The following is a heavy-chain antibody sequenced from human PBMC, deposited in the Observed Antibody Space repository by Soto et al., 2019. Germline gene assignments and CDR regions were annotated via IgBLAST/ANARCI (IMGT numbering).Heavy chain of an antibody. CDR1: GYTFTSYG. J-gene: IGHJ6*03. CDR2: ISAYNGNT. D-gene: IGHD2-2*01. Sequence: QVQLVQSGAEVKKPGASVKVSCKASGYTFTSYGISWVRQAPGQGLEWMGWISAYNGNTNYAQKLQGRVTMTTDTSTSTAYMELRSLRSDDTAVYYCARDREYCSSTSCYAYYYYYMDVWGKGTTVTVSS. V-gene: IGHV1-18*01. CDR3: ARDREYCSSTSCYAYYYYYMDV.